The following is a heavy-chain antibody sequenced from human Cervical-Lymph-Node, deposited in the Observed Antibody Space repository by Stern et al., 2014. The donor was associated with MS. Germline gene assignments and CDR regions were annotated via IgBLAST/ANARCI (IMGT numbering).Heavy chain of an antibody. CDR1: GFTFSSYS. CDR3: ARGEYYYGSEDFDY. D-gene: IGHD3-10*01. J-gene: IGHJ4*02. CDR2: ISSSSSYI. V-gene: IGHV3-21*01. Sequence: EMQLVESGGGLVKPGGSLRLSCAASGFTFSSYSMNWVRPAPGKGLEWVSSISSSSSYIYYADSVKGRFTISRDNAKNSLYLQMNSLRAEDTAVYYCARGEYYYGSEDFDYWGQGTLVTVSS.